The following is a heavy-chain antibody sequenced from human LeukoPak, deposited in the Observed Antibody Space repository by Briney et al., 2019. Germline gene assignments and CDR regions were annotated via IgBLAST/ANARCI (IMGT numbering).Heavy chain of an antibody. CDR2: IYTSGST. CDR1: GGSISSYY. D-gene: IGHD1-1*01. J-gene: IGHJ6*03. V-gene: IGHV4-4*07. Sequence: SETLSLTCTVSGGSISSYYWSWIRQPAGKGLEWIGRIYTSGSTNYNPSLKSRVTMSVDTSKNQFSLKLSSVTAADTAVYYCARGTTGTTPLGYYYYMDVWGKGTTVTVSS. CDR3: ARGTTGTTPLGYYYYMDV.